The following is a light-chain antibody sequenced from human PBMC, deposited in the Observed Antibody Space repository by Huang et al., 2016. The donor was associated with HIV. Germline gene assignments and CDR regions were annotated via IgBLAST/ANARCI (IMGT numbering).Light chain of an antibody. V-gene: IGKV1-27*01. CDR1: QGISNY. J-gene: IGKJ1*01. Sequence: DIQMTQSPSSLTASVGDRVTITCRASQGISNYLAWYQQKAGKAPKLLISGAFILQTGVPSRFSGSGSGPDFTLTISSLQPEDVATYYCQKYNSAPSWTFGQGTKVEIK. CDR3: QKYNSAPSWT. CDR2: GAF.